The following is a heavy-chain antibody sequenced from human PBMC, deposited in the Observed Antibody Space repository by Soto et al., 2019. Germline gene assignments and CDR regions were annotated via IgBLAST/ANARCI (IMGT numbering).Heavy chain of an antibody. J-gene: IGHJ4*02. V-gene: IGHV1-69*01. Sequence: QVQLVHSGAELKKPGSSVKVSCKASGCTFSRYAISWVRQAPGQGLEWMGGIIPIFGTASYAQKVQGRFTITADEATSTAYMELSSLRSEDTAVYYCARLLTGTTGIDYWGQGTLVTVSS. D-gene: IGHD1-7*01. CDR3: ARLLTGTTGIDY. CDR2: IIPIFGTA. CDR1: GCTFSRYA.